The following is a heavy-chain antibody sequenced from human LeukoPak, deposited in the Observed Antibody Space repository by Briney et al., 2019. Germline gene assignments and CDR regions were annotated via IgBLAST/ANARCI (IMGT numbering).Heavy chain of an antibody. V-gene: IGHV3-11*04. CDR1: GFTFSDYY. Sequence: PGGSLRLSCAASGFTFSDYYMSWIRQAPGKGLEWVSYISSSGSTIYYADSVKGRFTISRDNAKNSLYLQMNSLRAEDTAVYYCARDRESSKYYDILTGYYYYYYMDVWGKGTTVTVSS. CDR3: ARDRESSKYYDILTGYYYYYYMDV. D-gene: IGHD3-9*01. J-gene: IGHJ6*03. CDR2: ISSSGSTI.